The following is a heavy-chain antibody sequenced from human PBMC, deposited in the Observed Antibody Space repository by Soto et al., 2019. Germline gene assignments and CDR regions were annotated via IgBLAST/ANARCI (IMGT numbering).Heavy chain of an antibody. Sequence: QLLESGGGLVQPGGSLRLSCAAAAFSFSSYPMNWVRQAPGKGLEWISIVSASGRQTYYADSVKGRFTISRDNSKNTLYLEVNRLRDDDTAVYYCAKDIGEGVGAFELWGHGAQVIVSS. D-gene: IGHD3-10*01. J-gene: IGHJ3*01. V-gene: IGHV3-23*01. CDR2: VSASGRQT. CDR3: AKDIGEGVGAFEL. CDR1: AFSFSSYP.